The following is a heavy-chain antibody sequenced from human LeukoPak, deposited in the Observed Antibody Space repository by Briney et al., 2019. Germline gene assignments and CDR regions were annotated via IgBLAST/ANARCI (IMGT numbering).Heavy chain of an antibody. CDR3: ARDKPFGGLGSHFGY. J-gene: IGHJ4*02. D-gene: IGHD3-10*01. Sequence: GGSLRLSCAASGFTFSSYEMNWVRQAPGKGLEWVSYISSSCSTIYYADSVKGRFTISRDNADNSMYLQMNSLRVEDTAFNFFARDKPFGGLGSHFGYWGQGILVTVSS. CDR1: GFTFSSYE. CDR2: ISSSCSTI. V-gene: IGHV3-48*03.